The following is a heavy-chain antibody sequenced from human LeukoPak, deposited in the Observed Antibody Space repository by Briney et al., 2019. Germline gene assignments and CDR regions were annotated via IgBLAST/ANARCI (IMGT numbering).Heavy chain of an antibody. D-gene: IGHD3-10*01. V-gene: IGHV3-15*01. Sequence: GGSLRLSCAASGFTFNNAWMSWVRQAPGKGLEWVGRIKSKADGGTTDYAAPVKGRFTISRDDSKNTLFLQMNSLKTEDTAVFYCTTEGIFTMVRGVITVFDYWAREPWSPSPQ. CDR1: GFTFNNAW. CDR3: TTEGIFTMVRGVITVFDY. J-gene: IGHJ4*02. CDR2: IKSKADGGTT.